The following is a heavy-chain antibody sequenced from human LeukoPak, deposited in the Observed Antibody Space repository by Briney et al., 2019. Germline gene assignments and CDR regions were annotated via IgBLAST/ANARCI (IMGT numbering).Heavy chain of an antibody. CDR2: INHSGGT. J-gene: IGHJ4*02. D-gene: IGHD1-20*01. V-gene: IGHV4-34*01. CDR3: ARTPITGTCDY. CDR1: GGSFSGYY. Sequence: SETLSLTCAVYGGSFSGYYWSWIRQPPGKGLEWIGEINHSGGTNYNPSLKSRVTISVDTSKNQFSLKLSSVTAADTAVYYCARTPITGTCDYWGQGTLVTVSS.